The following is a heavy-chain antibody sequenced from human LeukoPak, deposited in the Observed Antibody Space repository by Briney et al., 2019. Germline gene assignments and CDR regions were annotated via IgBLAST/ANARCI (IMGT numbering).Heavy chain of an antibody. D-gene: IGHD4-17*01. CDR3: ARGAYGDK. V-gene: IGHV1-18*01. CDR1: GYTLTSYG. J-gene: IGHJ4*02. Sequence: ASVKVSCEASGYTLTSYGINWMRQAPGQGLEWIGWISTQSGNTNYAQKVQGRLTLTTDRSTNTAYMELRSLRSDDTAVYYCARGAYGDKWGQGTMVTVSS. CDR2: ISTQSGNT.